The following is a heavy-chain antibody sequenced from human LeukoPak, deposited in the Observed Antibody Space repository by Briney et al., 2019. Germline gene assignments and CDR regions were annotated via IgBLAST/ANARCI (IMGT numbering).Heavy chain of an antibody. J-gene: IGHJ4*02. D-gene: IGHD5-18*01. Sequence: PGGSLRLSCAASGFTFSDHYIDWDRQAPGKGLEWVSAISGSGGSTYYADSVKGRFTISRDNSKNTLYLQMNSLRAEDTAVYYCARCPAVTAMVDYWGQGTLVTVSS. CDR3: ARCPAVTAMVDY. CDR2: ISGSGGST. V-gene: IGHV3-23*01. CDR1: GFTFSDHY.